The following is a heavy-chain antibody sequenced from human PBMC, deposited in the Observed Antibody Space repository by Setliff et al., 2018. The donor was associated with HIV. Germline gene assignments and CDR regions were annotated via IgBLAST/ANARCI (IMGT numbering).Heavy chain of an antibody. J-gene: IGHJ5*02. Sequence: SETLSLSCTVSGDYISSDDYYWGWIRQAPGKGLEWMGFIHDNGKAFYDTALKSRLTMYADTSRTQFYLNLRSVTASDTAVYYCVRYRSKIDWFDPWGQGTLVTVSS. CDR3: VRYRSKIDWFDP. D-gene: IGHD1-26*01. CDR2: IHDNGKA. V-gene: IGHV4-39*01. CDR1: GDYISSDDYY.